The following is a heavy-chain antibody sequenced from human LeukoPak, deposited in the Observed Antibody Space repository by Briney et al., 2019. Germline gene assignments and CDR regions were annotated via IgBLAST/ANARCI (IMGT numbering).Heavy chain of an antibody. J-gene: IGHJ4*02. V-gene: IGHV3-23*01. CDR1: GFTFSGYA. CDR2: ISGSGGST. D-gene: IGHD3-3*01. CDR3: AKGGRWSGYYTDY. Sequence: GGSLRLSCAASGFTFSGYAISWVRQAPGKWLEWVSAISGSGGSTYYADSVKGRFTMSRESSNNPWYLQMNRLRAEETAVECCAKGGRWSGYYTDYWGQGPLVTVSS.